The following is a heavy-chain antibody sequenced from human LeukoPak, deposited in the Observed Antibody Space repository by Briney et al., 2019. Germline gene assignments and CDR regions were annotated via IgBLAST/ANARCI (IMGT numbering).Heavy chain of an antibody. D-gene: IGHD1-26*01. CDR1: GFTFSSYA. Sequence: GGSLRLSCAASGFTFSSYAMSWVRQAPGKGLEWVSAISGSGGSAYYADSVKGRFTISRDNSKNTLYLQMNSLRAEDTALYFCAKYSGSYYKLYYLDYWGQGTLVTVSS. J-gene: IGHJ4*02. CDR2: ISGSGGSA. V-gene: IGHV3-23*01. CDR3: AKYSGSYYKLYYLDY.